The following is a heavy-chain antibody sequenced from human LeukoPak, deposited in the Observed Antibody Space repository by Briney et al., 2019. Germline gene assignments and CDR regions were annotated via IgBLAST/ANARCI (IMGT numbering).Heavy chain of an antibody. CDR3: ARDKIVVVPAFYYYYGMDV. J-gene: IGHJ6*02. CDR1: GFTLSSYA. D-gene: IGHD2-2*01. V-gene: IGHV3-30-3*01. CDR2: ISYDGSNK. Sequence: PGGSLRLSCAASGFTLSSYAMHWVRQAPGKGLEWVAVISYDGSNKYYADSVKGRFTISRDNSKNTLYLQMNSLRAEDTAVYYCARDKIVVVPAFYYYYGMDVWGQGTTVTVSS.